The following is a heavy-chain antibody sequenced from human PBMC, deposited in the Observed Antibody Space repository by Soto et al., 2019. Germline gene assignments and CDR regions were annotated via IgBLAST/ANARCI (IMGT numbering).Heavy chain of an antibody. Sequence: QVQLVQSGAEVKKPGASVKVSCKASGYTFTSYGISWVRQAPGQGLEWMGWISAYNGNTNYAQKLQGRVTMTTDTATSTAYMELRSLRSDDTAVYYCARSLYCSGGSCYYGDYGIDYWGQGTLVTVSS. D-gene: IGHD2-15*01. CDR1: GYTFTSYG. CDR2: ISAYNGNT. V-gene: IGHV1-18*01. J-gene: IGHJ4*02. CDR3: ARSLYCSGGSCYYGDYGIDY.